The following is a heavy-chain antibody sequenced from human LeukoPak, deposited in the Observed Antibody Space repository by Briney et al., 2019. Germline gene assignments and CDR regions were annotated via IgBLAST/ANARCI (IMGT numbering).Heavy chain of an antibody. Sequence: GGSLRLSCATSGFTFMNYAMSWVRQAPGKGLEWVSGISGSGGSTYYADSLKGRFTISRDNSKDTLYVQMNSLRAEDTAIYYCAGGSGYYFTDYWGQGTLVTVSS. CDR1: GFTFMNYA. D-gene: IGHD3-22*01. CDR3: AGGSGYYFTDY. CDR2: ISGSGGST. J-gene: IGHJ4*02. V-gene: IGHV3-23*01.